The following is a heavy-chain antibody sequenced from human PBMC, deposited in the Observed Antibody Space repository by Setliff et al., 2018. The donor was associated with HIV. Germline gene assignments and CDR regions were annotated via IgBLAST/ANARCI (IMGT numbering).Heavy chain of an antibody. J-gene: IGHJ4*02. CDR1: GFSISRSYY. Sequence: SETLSLTCAVSGFSISRSYYWAWIRQPPGKGLEWIASVYHSGSTYYNPSLKSRVAISVDTSKNQFSLKVSSVTAADTAVYYCARGWEWGAPLDYWGQGTLVTVSS. D-gene: IGHD1-26*01. CDR3: ARGWEWGAPLDY. V-gene: IGHV4-38-2*01. CDR2: VYHSGST.